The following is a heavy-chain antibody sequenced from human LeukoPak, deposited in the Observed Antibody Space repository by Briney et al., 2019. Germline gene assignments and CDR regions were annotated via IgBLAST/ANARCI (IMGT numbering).Heavy chain of an antibody. V-gene: IGHV3-7*01. CDR1: GFTFSSYE. CDR3: VRQMVGASFDY. D-gene: IGHD1-26*01. CDR2: IKQDGSET. J-gene: IGHJ4*02. Sequence: GGSLRLSCAASGFTFSSYEMSWVRQAPGKGLEWVANIKQDGSETYYVDSVRGRFTFSRDNAENSVYLQMNSLRAEDTAIYYCVRQMVGASFDYWGQGTLVTVSS.